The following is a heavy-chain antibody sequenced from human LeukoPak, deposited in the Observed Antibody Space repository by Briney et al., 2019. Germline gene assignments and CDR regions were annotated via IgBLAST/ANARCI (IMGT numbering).Heavy chain of an antibody. CDR1: GGSISSYY. CDR3: ARGPPVAGFDY. CDR2: IYYSGST. Sequence: SETLSLTCTVSGGSISSYYWSWIRQPPGKGLEWIGYIYYSGSTNYNPSLKSRVTISVDTSKNQFSLKLSSVTAADTAVYYCARGPPVAGFDYWGQGTLVTVSS. D-gene: IGHD6-19*01. J-gene: IGHJ4*02. V-gene: IGHV4-59*01.